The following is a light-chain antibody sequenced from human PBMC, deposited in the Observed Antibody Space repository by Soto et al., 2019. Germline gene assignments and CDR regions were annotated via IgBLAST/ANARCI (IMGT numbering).Light chain of an antibody. CDR1: SSNIGAGYD. V-gene: IGLV1-40*01. J-gene: IGLJ2*01. Sequence: QSVLTQPPSVSGAPGQRVTISCTGSSSNIGAGYDVHWYQQLPGTAPKLLIYVNSNRPSGVPDRFSGSKSGTSAFLAITGLQAEDEADYYCQSYDSAWGVFGGGTKLTVL. CDR3: QSYDSAWGV. CDR2: VNS.